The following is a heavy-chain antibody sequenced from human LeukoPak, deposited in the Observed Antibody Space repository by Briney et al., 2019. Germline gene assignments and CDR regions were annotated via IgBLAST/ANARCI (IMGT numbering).Heavy chain of an antibody. CDR1: GYTFTGYY. D-gene: IGHD3-10*01. CDR3: ARADITMVRGVYFDY. J-gene: IGHJ4*02. CDR2: INPNSGGT. Sequence: GASVKVSCKASGYTFTGYYMHWVRQAPGQGLEWMGRINPNSGGTNYAQKFQGRVTMTRDTSISTAYMELSRLRSDDTAVYYCARADITMVRGVYFDYWGQGTLVTVSS. V-gene: IGHV1-2*06.